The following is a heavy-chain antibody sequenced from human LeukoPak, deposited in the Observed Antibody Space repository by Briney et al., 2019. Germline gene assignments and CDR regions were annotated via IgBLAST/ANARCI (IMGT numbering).Heavy chain of an antibody. CDR2: ISGGGGST. CDR3: AKDRREEGDYIWFDS. J-gene: IGHJ5*01. Sequence: QPGGSLRLSCAASGFTFSSCAMSWVRQAPGKGLEWVRAISGGGGSTYYADSVKGRFTISRDNSKNTLYLEMNSLRVEDTAVYYCAKDRREEGDYIWFDSWGQGTQVTVSS. V-gene: IGHV3-23*01. D-gene: IGHD2-21*02. CDR1: GFTFSSCA.